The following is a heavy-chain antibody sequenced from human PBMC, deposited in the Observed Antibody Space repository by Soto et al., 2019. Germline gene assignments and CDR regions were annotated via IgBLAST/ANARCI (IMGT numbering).Heavy chain of an antibody. J-gene: IGHJ4*02. CDR1: GFTFSSYG. Sequence: PGGSLRLSCAASGFTFSSYGMHWVRQAPGKGLEWVAVIWYDGSNKYYADSVKGRFTISRDNSKNTLYLQMNSLRAEDTAVYYCARSGELLQTFDSWGQGTLVTVSS. CDR3: ARSGELLQTFDS. V-gene: IGHV3-33*01. D-gene: IGHD1-26*01. CDR2: IWYDGSNK.